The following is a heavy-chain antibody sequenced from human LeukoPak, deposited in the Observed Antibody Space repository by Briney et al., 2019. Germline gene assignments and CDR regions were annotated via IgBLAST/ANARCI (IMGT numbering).Heavy chain of an antibody. CDR3: AKDGWNDIPDY. J-gene: IGHJ4*02. Sequence: GGSLRLSCAASGFTFSSYGMSWVRQAPGKGLEWVSVISGSDGSTNYADSVKGRVPISRDNFKNTLYLQMNSLRAEDTAVYYCAKDGWNDIPDYWGQGTLVTVSS. D-gene: IGHD1-1*01. CDR1: GFTFSSYG. V-gene: IGHV3-23*01. CDR2: ISGSDGST.